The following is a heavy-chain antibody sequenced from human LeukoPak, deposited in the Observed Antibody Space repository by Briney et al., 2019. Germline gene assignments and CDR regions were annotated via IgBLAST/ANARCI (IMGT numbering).Heavy chain of an antibody. CDR2: IYYSGST. Sequence: PSETLSLTCTVSGGSISSYYWSWIRQPPGKGLEGIGYIYYSGSTNYNPSLKSRVTISVDTSKNQFSLKLSSVTAADTAVYYCARGGWYGRYFDYWGQGTLVTVSS. J-gene: IGHJ4*02. CDR1: GGSISSYY. V-gene: IGHV4-59*08. CDR3: ARGGWYGRYFDY. D-gene: IGHD6-19*01.